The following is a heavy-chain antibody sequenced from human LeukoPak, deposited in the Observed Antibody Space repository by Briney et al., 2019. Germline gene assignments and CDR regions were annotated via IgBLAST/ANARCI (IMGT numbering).Heavy chain of an antibody. Sequence: SETLSLTCTVSGVSISSHYWTWIRQPPGKGLEWIGYISYSGSINYNPSLKSRVTISVDTSKSQLSLKLSSVTAADTAVYYCARYTNNWFDPWGQGTLVTVSS. V-gene: IGHV4-59*11. D-gene: IGHD2-2*02. J-gene: IGHJ5*02. CDR3: ARYTNNWFDP. CDR1: GVSISSHY. CDR2: ISYSGSI.